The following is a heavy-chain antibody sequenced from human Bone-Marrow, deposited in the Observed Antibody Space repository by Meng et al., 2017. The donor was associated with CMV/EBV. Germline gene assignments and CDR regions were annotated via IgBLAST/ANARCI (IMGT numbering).Heavy chain of an antibody. J-gene: IGHJ3*02. CDR1: GGSFSGYY. CDR2: INHSGST. Sequence: SETLSLTCAVYGGSFSGYYWSWIRQPPGKGLEWIGEINHSGSTNYNPSLKSRVTISVDTSKNQFSLKLSSVTAADTAVYYCARVGQSHYDFWSGYYHDAFDIWGQGTMVTVSS. CDR3: ARVGQSHYDFWSGYYHDAFDI. D-gene: IGHD3-3*01. V-gene: IGHV4-34*01.